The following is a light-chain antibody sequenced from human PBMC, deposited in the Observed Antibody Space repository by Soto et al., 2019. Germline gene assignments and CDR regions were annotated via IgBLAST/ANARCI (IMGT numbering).Light chain of an antibody. CDR1: SSNIGSNS. Sequence: QSVLTQPPSASETPGQRVTIACSGSSSNIGSNSVNWFQQLPGTAPKLLISGNIQRPSGVPDRFSGSKSGTSAALAISGVQAEDEADYYCGAWDDSLNAYVFGTGTKVTVL. V-gene: IGLV1-44*01. J-gene: IGLJ1*01. CDR2: GNI. CDR3: GAWDDSLNAYV.